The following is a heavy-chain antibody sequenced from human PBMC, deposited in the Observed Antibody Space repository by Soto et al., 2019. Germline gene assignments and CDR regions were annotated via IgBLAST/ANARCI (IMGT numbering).Heavy chain of an antibody. D-gene: IGHD2-15*01. J-gene: IGHJ5*01. V-gene: IGHV1-3*01. CDR3: VRDGFALSNTPYNWFDF. CDR1: GYSFTPYS. CDR2: INVGKGNT. Sequence: QVRLVQSGAEVKKPGASVKVSCKASGYSFTPYSMQWVRQAPGQRLEWMGWINVGKGNTEYSQKFQGRLTLTRDTSASTVYMELSSLRSEDTAVYYCVRDGFALSNTPYNWFDFWGEGTLLTVAS.